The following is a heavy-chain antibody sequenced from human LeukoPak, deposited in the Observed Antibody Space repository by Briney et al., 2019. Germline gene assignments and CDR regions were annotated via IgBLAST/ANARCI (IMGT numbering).Heavy chain of an antibody. Sequence: ASVKVSCKGSGSTFTNYGISWVRQAPGQGLEWMGGSSDYNANTQYAQKFQGRLTMTTDTSSNTAYMELKNLRSDDTAIYYCARVDRVRNCDYWGQGTLVTVSS. CDR1: GSTFTNYG. CDR3: ARVDRVRNCDY. V-gene: IGHV1-18*01. D-gene: IGHD1-7*01. J-gene: IGHJ4*02. CDR2: SSDYNANT.